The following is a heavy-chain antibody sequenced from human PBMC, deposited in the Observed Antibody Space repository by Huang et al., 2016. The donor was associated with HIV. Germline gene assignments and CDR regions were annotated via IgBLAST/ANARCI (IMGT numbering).Heavy chain of an antibody. D-gene: IGHD6-13*01. J-gene: IGHJ4*02. CDR1: GFSLTSSGVA. CDR2: IYWDKEE. CDR3: VHRLRYGKWYVDY. Sequence: QITLKESGPTLVKPTQTLTLTCTFSGFSLTSSGVAVGWIRQPPGKALGWLALIYWDKEERFSPSLKTRLTITKDTPKNEVVLTMTNMDPVDTATYYCVHRLRYGKWYVDYWGQGVLVTVSS. V-gene: IGHV2-5*02.